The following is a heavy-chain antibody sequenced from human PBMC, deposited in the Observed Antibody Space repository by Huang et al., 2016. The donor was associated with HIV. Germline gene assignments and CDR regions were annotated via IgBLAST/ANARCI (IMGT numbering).Heavy chain of an antibody. CDR2: INPSGAST. V-gene: IGHV1-46*01. CDR1: GYTFTTYH. D-gene: IGHD3-10*01. Sequence: QVQLVQSGAEVKKPGASVKISCKASGYTFTTYHRHWVRRAPGQGLAWMGMINPSGASTRYAQTFQGRVTMTSDTSTSTVYMELSSLTPEDTAVYYCARALLLFGLGSPLDFWGQGSLVTVSS. CDR3: ARALLLFGLGSPLDF. J-gene: IGHJ4*02.